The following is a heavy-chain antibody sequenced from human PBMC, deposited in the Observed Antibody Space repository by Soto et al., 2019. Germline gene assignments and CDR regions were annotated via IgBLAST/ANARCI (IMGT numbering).Heavy chain of an antibody. D-gene: IGHD1-26*01. J-gene: IGHJ6*02. CDR1: GGSISSSSYY. CDR2: IYYSGST. CDR3: ARRRSSPYYYYGMDV. Sequence: PSETLSLTCTVSGGSISSSSYYWGWIRQPPGKGLEWIGSIYYSGSTYYNPSLKSRVTISVDTSKNQFSLKLSSVTAADTAVYYCARRRSSPYYYYGMDVRGQGTTVTVSS. V-gene: IGHV4-39*01.